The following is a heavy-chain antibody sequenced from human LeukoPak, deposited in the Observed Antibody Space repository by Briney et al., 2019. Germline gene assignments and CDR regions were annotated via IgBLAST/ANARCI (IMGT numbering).Heavy chain of an antibody. Sequence: SETLSLTCTVSGGSISSHYWSWIRQPPGKGLEWIGYIYYSGSTNYNPSLKSRVTISVDTSKNHFSLKLSSVTAADTAVYYCAHSPPDYYYYMDVWGKGTTVTVSS. CDR2: IYYSGST. CDR1: GGSISSHY. V-gene: IGHV4-59*11. CDR3: AHSPPDYYYYMDV. J-gene: IGHJ6*03.